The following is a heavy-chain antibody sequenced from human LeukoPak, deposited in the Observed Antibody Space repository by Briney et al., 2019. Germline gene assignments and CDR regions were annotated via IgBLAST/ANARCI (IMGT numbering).Heavy chain of an antibody. V-gene: IGHV1-3*04. CDR3: ARVGPTGTDDY. Sequence: ASVKVSCKASGYTFTSYAMHWVRQAPGQRLECMGWINTGNGNTKYSQKFQGRVTITRDTSTSTAYMELSSLRSEDTAVYYCARVGPTGTDDYWGQGTLVTVSS. CDR2: INTGNGNT. D-gene: IGHD1-1*01. J-gene: IGHJ4*02. CDR1: GYTFTSYA.